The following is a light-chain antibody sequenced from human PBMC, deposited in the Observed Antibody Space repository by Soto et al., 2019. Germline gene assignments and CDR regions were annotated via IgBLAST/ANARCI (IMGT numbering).Light chain of an antibody. CDR1: QSISSY. CDR3: QQYNSYSPWT. CDR2: DAS. V-gene: IGKV1-5*01. J-gene: IGKJ1*01. Sequence: DIHMTQSPWSLSASVGYRVTITCRASQSISSYLNWYQQKPGKAPKLLIYDASSLESGVPSRFSGSGSGTEFTLTISSLQPDDFATYYCQQYNSYSPWTFGQGTKVDI.